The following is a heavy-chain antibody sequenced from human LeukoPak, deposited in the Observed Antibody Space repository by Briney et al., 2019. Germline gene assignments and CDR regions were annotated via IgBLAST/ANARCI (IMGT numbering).Heavy chain of an antibody. CDR3: ARDGDYDFWSGYSYQTPYYYYGMDV. D-gene: IGHD3-3*01. J-gene: IGHJ6*02. CDR2: IWYDGSNK. CDR1: GFTFSSYG. Sequence: GRSLRLSCAASGFTFSSYGMHWVRQAPGKGLEWVAVIWYDGSNKYYADSVKGRFTISRDNSKNTLYLQMNSLRAEDTAVYYCARDGDYDFWSGYSYQTPYYYYGMDVWGQGTMVTVSS. V-gene: IGHV3-33*01.